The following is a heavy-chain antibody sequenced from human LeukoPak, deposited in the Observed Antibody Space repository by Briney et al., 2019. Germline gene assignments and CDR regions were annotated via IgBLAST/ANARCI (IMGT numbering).Heavy chain of an antibody. CDR1: GFTFSSYW. D-gene: IGHD5-18*01. J-gene: IGHJ4*02. Sequence: GGSLRLSCAASGFTFSSYWMSWVRQAPGKGLEWVANIKQDGSEKYYVDSVKGRFTISRDNAKNSLYLQMNSLRAEDTAVYYCARPPLRGGYSSLDYWGQGTLVTVSS. CDR2: IKQDGSEK. CDR3: ARPPLRGGYSSLDY. V-gene: IGHV3-7*01.